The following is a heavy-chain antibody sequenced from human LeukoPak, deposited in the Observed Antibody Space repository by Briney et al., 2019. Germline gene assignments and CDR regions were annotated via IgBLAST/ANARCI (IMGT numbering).Heavy chain of an antibody. Sequence: SETLSLTCTVSGGSISHYYWSWIRQSPGKGLEWIGYIYYSGTTNYNPSLKSRVTISVDTSRNQFSLQLRSVTAADTAVYYCSREDPQTTVPEGMDVWGQGTTVIVSS. CDR3: SREDPQTTVPEGMDV. CDR1: GGSISHYY. V-gene: IGHV4-59*01. D-gene: IGHD4-17*01. J-gene: IGHJ6*02. CDR2: IYYSGTT.